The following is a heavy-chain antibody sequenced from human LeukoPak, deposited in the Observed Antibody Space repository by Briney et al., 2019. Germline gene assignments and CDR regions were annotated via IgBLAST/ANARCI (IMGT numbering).Heavy chain of an antibody. CDR3: ARGQNYYDSSGYSPMVGY. J-gene: IGHJ4*02. CDR1: GGSISSSSYY. V-gene: IGHV4-39*07. CDR2: IYYSGST. Sequence: SETLSLTCTVSGGSISSSSYYWGWIRQPPGKGLEWIGSIYYSGSTYYNPSLKSRVTISVDTSKNQFSLKLSSVTAADTAVYYCARGQNYYDSSGYSPMVGYWGQGTLDTVSS. D-gene: IGHD3-22*01.